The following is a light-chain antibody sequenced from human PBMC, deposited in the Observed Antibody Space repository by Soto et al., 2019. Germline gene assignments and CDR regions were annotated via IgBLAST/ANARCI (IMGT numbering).Light chain of an antibody. J-gene: IGKJ1*01. CDR2: GPS. Sequence: EIVMTQSPAPLPAPPGERATLSCRANQSVSSNLARYPQKPGQAPRLLIYGPSTWATGIPARVSASGSGTEFSLTISRLQSEDFPVYYCQQYNNWPYTFGQGTKVEIK. CDR1: QSVSSN. V-gene: IGKV3-15*01. CDR3: QQYNNWPYT.